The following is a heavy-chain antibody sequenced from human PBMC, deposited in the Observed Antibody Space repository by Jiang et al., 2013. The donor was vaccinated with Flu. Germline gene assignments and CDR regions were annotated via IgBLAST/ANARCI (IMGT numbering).Heavy chain of an antibody. J-gene: IGHJ5*02. CDR2: IYYSGST. CDR3: ARGLKPGIAVAGIWFDP. CDR1: GGSISSYY. V-gene: IGHV4-59*01. D-gene: IGHD6-19*01. Sequence: PGLVKPSETLSLTCTVSGGSISSYYWSWIRQPPGKGLEWIGYIYYSGSTNYNPSLKSRVTISVDTSKNQFSLKLSSVTAADTAVYYCARGLKPGIAVAGIWFDPWGQGTLVTVSS.